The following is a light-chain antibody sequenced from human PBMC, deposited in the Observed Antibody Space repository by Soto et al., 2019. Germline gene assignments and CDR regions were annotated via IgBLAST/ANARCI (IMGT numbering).Light chain of an antibody. CDR3: GTWDDTLNGVV. J-gene: IGLJ3*02. CDR2: GNN. V-gene: IGLV1-44*01. Sequence: QSVLTQPPSASGTPGQRVTISCSGSSSNIGGSAVNLYQQLPGTAPKLLIYGNNQRPSGVPGRFSGSKSGTSASLAISGRQSEDEADYYCGTWDDTLNGVVFGGGTKVTVL. CDR1: SSNIGGSA.